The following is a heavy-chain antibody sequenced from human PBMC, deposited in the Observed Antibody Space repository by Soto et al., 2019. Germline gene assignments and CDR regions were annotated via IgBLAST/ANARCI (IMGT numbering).Heavy chain of an antibody. CDR1: GGSISSYY. V-gene: IGHV4-59*01. J-gene: IGHJ1*01. CDR3: ARTRADAGCFQH. Sequence: SETLSLTCTVSGGSISSYYWSWIRQPPGKGLEWIGYIYYSGSTNYNPSLKSRVTISVDTSKNQFSLKLSSVTAADTAVYYCARTRADAGCFQHWGQGTLVTVSS. CDR2: IYYSGST.